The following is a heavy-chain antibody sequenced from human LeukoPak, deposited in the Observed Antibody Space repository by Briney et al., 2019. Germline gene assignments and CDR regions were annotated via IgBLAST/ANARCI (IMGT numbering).Heavy chain of an antibody. CDR2: ISYSGST. J-gene: IGHJ4*02. CDR3: ARLTPYSGSPLGDY. Sequence: TFSSYAMGWIRQPPGKGLEWIGTISYSGSTYYKPSLKSRVTISVDTSKNQFSLKLSSVTAADTAVYYCARLTPYSGSPLGDYWGQGTLVTVSS. D-gene: IGHD1-26*01. V-gene: IGHV4-39*01. CDR1: TFSSYA.